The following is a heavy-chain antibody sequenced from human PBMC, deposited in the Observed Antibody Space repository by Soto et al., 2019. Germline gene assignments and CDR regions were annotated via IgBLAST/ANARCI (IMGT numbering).Heavy chain of an antibody. V-gene: IGHV4-61*01. CDR2: TYYTGYT. D-gene: IGHD3-22*01. Sequence: QVQLQESGPGLVKPSETLSLTCTVSGGSVRSGSYYWSWIRQPPGKGLEWIGYTYYTGYTTYNPSLKSRGTISVDTSKNQFSLKLSSVTAADTAVYYCARDRRDSSGYASYLYFDLWGRGTLVTVSS. CDR3: ARDRRDSSGYASYLYFDL. J-gene: IGHJ2*01. CDR1: GGSVRSGSYY.